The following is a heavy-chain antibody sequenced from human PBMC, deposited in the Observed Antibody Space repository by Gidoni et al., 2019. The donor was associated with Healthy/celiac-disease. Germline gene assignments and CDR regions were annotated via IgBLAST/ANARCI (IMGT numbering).Heavy chain of an antibody. V-gene: IGHV3-30-3*01. CDR1: GFTFSSYA. Sequence: QVQLVESGGGVVQPGRSLRLSCAASGFTFSSYAMHWVRQAPGKGVVWVAVISYDGSNKYYADSVKGRFTISRDNSKNTLYLQMNSLRAEDTAVYYCARDLSGDQGYWGQGTLVTVSS. J-gene: IGHJ4*02. CDR3: ARDLSGDQGY. D-gene: IGHD4-17*01. CDR2: ISYDGSNK.